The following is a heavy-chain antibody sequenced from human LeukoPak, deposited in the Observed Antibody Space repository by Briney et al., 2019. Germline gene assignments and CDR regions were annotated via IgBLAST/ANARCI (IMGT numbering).Heavy chain of an antibody. CDR2: INPNSGGT. V-gene: IGHV1-2*02. Sequence: ASVKVSCKASGYTFTDYYMHWVRQAPGQGLEWMGWINPNSGGTYYAQKFQGRVTMTRDTSISTAYMELSTMRSDDTAVYYCARVLTRGYDSFNYWGQGTLVSVSS. CDR1: GYTFTDYY. J-gene: IGHJ4*02. D-gene: IGHD5-12*01. CDR3: ARVLTRGYDSFNY.